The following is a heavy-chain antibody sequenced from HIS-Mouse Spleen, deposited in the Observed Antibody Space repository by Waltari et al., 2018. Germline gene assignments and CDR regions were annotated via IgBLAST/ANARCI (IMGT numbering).Heavy chain of an antibody. Sequence: QLQLQESGPGLVTPSETLSLTCPVSGGSIRSRRYYWAWIRQPPGKGLGWIGSIDYSGRTYYNPSLKSRVTISVDTSKNQFSLKLSSVTAADTAVYYCAREIPYSSSWYDWYFDLWGRDTLVTVSS. CDR1: GGSIRSRRYY. D-gene: IGHD6-13*01. CDR3: AREIPYSSSWYDWYFDL. V-gene: IGHV4-39*07. J-gene: IGHJ2*01. CDR2: IDYSGRT.